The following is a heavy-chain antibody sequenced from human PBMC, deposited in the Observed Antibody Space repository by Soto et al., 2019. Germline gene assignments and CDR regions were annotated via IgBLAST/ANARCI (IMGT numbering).Heavy chain of an antibody. J-gene: IGHJ6*02. CDR1: GYTFTSYY. CDR2: INLSGGST. CDR3: ARVLGDGSGNYGMDV. Sequence: GASVKVSCKASGYTFTSYYMHWVRQAPGQGLEWMGIINLSGGSTSYAQKFQGRVTMTRDTSTSTVYMELSSLRSEDTAVYYCARVLGDGSGNYGMDVWGQGTTVTVSS. V-gene: IGHV1-46*01. D-gene: IGHD3-10*01.